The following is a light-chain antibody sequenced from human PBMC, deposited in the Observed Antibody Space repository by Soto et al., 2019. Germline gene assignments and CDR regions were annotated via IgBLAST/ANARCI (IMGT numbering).Light chain of an antibody. Sequence: QSVLTQPPSASGTPGQRVNISCSGSSSNIGSNAVNWYQHLPGTAPKLLIFTDSQRPSGVPDRFSGSRSGTSASLAISGLQSEDEADYYCASWDGSLIGHVFGTGTKVTVL. CDR1: SSNIGSNA. CDR2: TDS. V-gene: IGLV1-44*01. J-gene: IGLJ1*01. CDR3: ASWDGSLIGHV.